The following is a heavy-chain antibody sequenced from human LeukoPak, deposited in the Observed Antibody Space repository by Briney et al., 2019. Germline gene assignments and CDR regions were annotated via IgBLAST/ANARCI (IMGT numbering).Heavy chain of an antibody. Sequence: ASVKVSCKASGYTFTSYGISWVRQAPGQGLEWMGWISACNGNSSYAQKLQGRVTMTTDTSTSTGYMELRSLRSDDTAVYYCARDAGKTPYYYDSSGSYYYYYMDVWGKGTTVTVSS. CDR3: ARDAGKTPYYYDSSGSYYYYYMDV. CDR1: GYTFTSYG. J-gene: IGHJ6*03. D-gene: IGHD3-22*01. V-gene: IGHV1-18*01. CDR2: ISACNGNS.